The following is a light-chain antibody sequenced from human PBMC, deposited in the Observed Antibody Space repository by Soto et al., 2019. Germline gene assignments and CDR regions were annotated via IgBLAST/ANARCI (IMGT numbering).Light chain of an antibody. CDR3: RAYSDIDTKV. CDR1: SSDVGAYIY. V-gene: IGLV2-14*03. CDR2: EVN. J-gene: IGLJ1*01. Sequence: QALRTQPASVSGSPGQSITISCGGTSSDVGAYIYVSWYQQFPGKAPKLILYEVNNRPSGVSNRFSGSKSGTTASLTISGLQPEDEADYYCRAYSDIDTKVFGTGTKVTVL.